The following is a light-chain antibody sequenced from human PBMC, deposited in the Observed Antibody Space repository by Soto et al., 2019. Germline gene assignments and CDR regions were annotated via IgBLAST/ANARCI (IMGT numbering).Light chain of an antibody. CDR2: GAS. J-gene: IGKJ4*01. CDR1: QGISSY. CDR3: QRSYISPLT. V-gene: IGKV1-39*01. Sequence: DIQMTQSPSSLSASVGDRVTITCRASQGISSYLNWYQQKPGKAPKLLIYGASTLQSGVPSRFSGSGSGTDFTLTISSLQPEDFATYYCQRSYISPLTFGGGTKVEIK.